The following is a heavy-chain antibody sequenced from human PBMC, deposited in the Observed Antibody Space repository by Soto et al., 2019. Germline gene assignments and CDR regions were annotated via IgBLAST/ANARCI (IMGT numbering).Heavy chain of an antibody. Sequence: EVPLVESGGGLVQPGGSLRLSCAASGFTFSSDWMHWVRQAPGTGLVWVSRINSDGSSTSYADSVKGRFTISRDNAKNTLYLQRNMLRAEDTAVYYCASVIPLGYWGQGTLVTVSS. V-gene: IGHV3-74*01. J-gene: IGHJ4*02. CDR2: INSDGSST. CDR1: GFTFSSDW. CDR3: ASVIPLGY. D-gene: IGHD2-21*01.